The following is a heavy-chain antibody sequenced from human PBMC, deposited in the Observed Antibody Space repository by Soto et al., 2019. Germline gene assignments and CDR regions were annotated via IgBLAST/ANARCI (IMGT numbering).Heavy chain of an antibody. CDR2: IYYSGST. V-gene: IGHV4-61*01. J-gene: IGHJ6*02. D-gene: IGHD4-17*01. Sequence: QVQLQESGPGLVKPSETLSLTCTVSGGSVSSGSYYWSWIRQPPGKGLEWIGYIYYSGSTNYNPSLKSRVTIAVDTSKNQFSLKLSSVTAADTAVYYCARALMTTVTYYGMDVWGQGTTVTVSS. CDR1: GGSVSSGSYY. CDR3: ARALMTTVTYYGMDV.